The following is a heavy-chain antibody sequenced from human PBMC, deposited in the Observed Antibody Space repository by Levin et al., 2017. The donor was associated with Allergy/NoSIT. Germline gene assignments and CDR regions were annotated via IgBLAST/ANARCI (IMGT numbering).Heavy chain of an antibody. CDR1: GFTFSGYS. V-gene: IGHV3-21*01. J-gene: IGHJ4*02. Sequence: GGSLRLSCTASGFTFSGYSINWVRQAPGKGLEWVSSISSSSSYISYADSVKGRFTIARDNAKNSLYLQMNGLRAEDTAVYYCARIRGYSFGPIDYWGRGTLVTVSS. D-gene: IGHD5-18*01. CDR3: ARIRGYSFGPIDY. CDR2: ISSSSSYI.